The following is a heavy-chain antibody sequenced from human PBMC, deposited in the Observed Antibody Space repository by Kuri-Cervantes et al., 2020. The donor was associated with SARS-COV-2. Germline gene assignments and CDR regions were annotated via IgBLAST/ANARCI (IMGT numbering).Heavy chain of an antibody. CDR2: IIPFSGAT. V-gene: IGHV1-69*13. CDR3: ARSPGSGWSWVDS. CDR1: GGTFSSYA. Sequence: AVKVSCKASGGTFSSYAISWVRQAPGQGLEWMGGIIPFSGATNYPQKSQGRVAITAADSASIVYMELSSPRSEDTAVYYCARSPGSGWSWVDSWGQGTLVTVSS. D-gene: IGHD6-19*01. J-gene: IGHJ4*02.